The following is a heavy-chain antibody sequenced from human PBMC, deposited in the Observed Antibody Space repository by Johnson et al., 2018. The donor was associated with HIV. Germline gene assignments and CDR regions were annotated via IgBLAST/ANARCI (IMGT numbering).Heavy chain of an antibody. Sequence: QMLLVESGGGLVQPGGSLRLSCAASGFTVSSYGMHWVRQAPGKGLEWVAFIRYDGSNKYYADSVKGRFTISRDNSMNTLYLQMNSLRPEDTAVYYCASLGYTSGWIVSDDGFDVWGQGTLVTVSS. CDR2: IRYDGSNK. CDR3: ASLGYTSGWIVSDDGFDV. V-gene: IGHV3-30*02. D-gene: IGHD6-19*01. CDR1: GFTVSSYG. J-gene: IGHJ3*01.